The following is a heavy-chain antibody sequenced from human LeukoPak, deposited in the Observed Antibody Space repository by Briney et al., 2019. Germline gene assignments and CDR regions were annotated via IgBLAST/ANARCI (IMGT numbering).Heavy chain of an antibody. CDR1: GFTFSSYS. D-gene: IGHD5-12*01. Sequence: GGSLRLSCAASGFTFSSYSMNWVRQAPGKGLEWVSYISSSSNTIYYADSVKGRFTISTDNFKNTLYLQMNSLRAEDTAVYYCARGIIDYSGYDYWGQGTLVTVSS. CDR3: ARGIIDYSGYDY. V-gene: IGHV3-48*01. CDR2: ISSSSNTI. J-gene: IGHJ4*02.